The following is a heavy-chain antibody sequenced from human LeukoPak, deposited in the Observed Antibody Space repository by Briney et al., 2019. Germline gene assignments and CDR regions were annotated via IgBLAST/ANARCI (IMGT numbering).Heavy chain of an antibody. D-gene: IGHD5-12*01. CDR1: GFPFSSSA. Sequence: GGSLRLSCAASGFPFSSSAMSWVRQSPGKGREGVSHGLGSVASTYYDDSVKGRFTISRNITKNTLYLPMNNLGADATAVYFCAKGGYDYGEVGYFDYWGQGTVVTVSS. J-gene: IGHJ4*02. CDR3: AKGGYDYGEVGYFDY. CDR2: GLGSVAST. V-gene: IGHV3-23*01.